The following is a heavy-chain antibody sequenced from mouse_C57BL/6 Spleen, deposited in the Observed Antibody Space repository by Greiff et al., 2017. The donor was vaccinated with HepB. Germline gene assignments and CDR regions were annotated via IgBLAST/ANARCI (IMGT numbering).Heavy chain of an antibody. D-gene: IGHD3-2*02. J-gene: IGHJ4*01. CDR2: IDPSDSET. V-gene: IGHV1-52*01. CDR3: ARRTAQATGYAMDY. Sequence: HVQLQQPGAELVRPGSSVKLSCKASGYTFTSYWMHWVKQRPIQGLEWIGNIDPSDSETHYNQKFKDKATLTVDKSSSTAYMQLSSLTSEDSAVYYCARRTAQATGYAMDYWGQGTSVTVSS. CDR1: GYTFTSYW.